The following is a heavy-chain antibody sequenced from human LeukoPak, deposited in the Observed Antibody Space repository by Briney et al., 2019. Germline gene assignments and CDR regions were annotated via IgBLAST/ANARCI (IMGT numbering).Heavy chain of an antibody. Sequence: GGSLRLSCAASGFTFSSYSMNWVRQAPGKGLEWVSSISSSSSYIYYADSVKGRFTISRDNARNSLFLQMNSLRAEDTAVYYCARAGDLVVVPHFDYWGQGTLVTVSS. CDR2: ISSSSSYI. D-gene: IGHD3-16*01. V-gene: IGHV3-21*01. J-gene: IGHJ4*02. CDR1: GFTFSSYS. CDR3: ARAGDLVVVPHFDY.